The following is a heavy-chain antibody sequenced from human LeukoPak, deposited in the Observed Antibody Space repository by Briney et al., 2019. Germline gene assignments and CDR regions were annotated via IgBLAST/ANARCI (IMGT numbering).Heavy chain of an antibody. V-gene: IGHV4-34*01. CDR3: ARKVLRWYPFDY. D-gene: IGHD4-23*01. Sequence: PSETLSLTCAVYGGSCSGYYWSWIRQPPGKGLEWIGEINHSGSTNYNPSLKSRVTISVDTSKNQFSLKLSSVTAADTAVYYCARKVLRWYPFDYWGQGTLVTVSS. CDR1: GGSCSGYY. CDR2: INHSGST. J-gene: IGHJ4*02.